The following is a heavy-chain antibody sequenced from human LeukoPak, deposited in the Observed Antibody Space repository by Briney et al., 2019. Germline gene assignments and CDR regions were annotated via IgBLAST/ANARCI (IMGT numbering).Heavy chain of an antibody. J-gene: IGHJ3*01. Sequence: GGSLRLSCSASGCTFSSYAMHWVRQAPGKGLEYVSAISSNGGSTYYADSVKGRFTISRDNSKNTLSLQMNSLRVEDTAMYFCAKDIQLSTWGLGTMVTVSS. D-gene: IGHD5-24*01. CDR1: GCTFSSYA. CDR2: ISSNGGST. CDR3: AKDIQLST. V-gene: IGHV3-64*04.